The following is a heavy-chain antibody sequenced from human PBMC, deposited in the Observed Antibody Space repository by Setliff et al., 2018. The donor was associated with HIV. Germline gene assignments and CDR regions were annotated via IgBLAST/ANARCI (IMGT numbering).Heavy chain of an antibody. CDR3: ARPDRGSWYSWFDP. D-gene: IGHD6-13*01. CDR2: IYHSGST. J-gene: IGHJ5*02. V-gene: IGHV4-4*02. CDR1: GGSISSNNW. Sequence: KSSETLSLTCAVSGGSISSNNWWSWVRQPPGKGLEWIGEIYHSGSTNYNPSLKSRVTISVDKSKNQFSLKLSSVTAADTAVYYCARPDRGSWYSWFDPWGQGTLVTVSS.